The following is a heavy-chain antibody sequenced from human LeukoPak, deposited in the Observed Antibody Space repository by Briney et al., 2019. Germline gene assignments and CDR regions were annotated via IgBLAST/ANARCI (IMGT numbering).Heavy chain of an antibody. CDR2: IYYSGST. D-gene: IGHD3-22*01. CDR3: AREEVYDSSGYRDY. CDR1: GGSVSSGSYY. V-gene: IGHV4-61*01. Sequence: SETLSLTCTVSGGSVSSGSYYWGWIRQPPGKGLEWIGYIYYSGSTNYNPSLKSRVTISVDTSKNQFSLKLGSVTAADTAVYYCAREEVYDSSGYRDYWGQGTLVTVSS. J-gene: IGHJ4*02.